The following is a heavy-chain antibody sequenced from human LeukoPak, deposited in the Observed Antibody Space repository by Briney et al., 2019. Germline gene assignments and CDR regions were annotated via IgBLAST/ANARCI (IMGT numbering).Heavy chain of an antibody. CDR2: IKQDGSEK. CDR3: ARDKYSSGWSYDAFDI. D-gene: IGHD6-19*01. V-gene: IGHV3-7*03. CDR1: GFTFSSYW. Sequence: GGSLRLSCAASGFTFSSYWMSWVRQAPGKGLEWVANIKQDGSEKYYVDSVKGRFTISRDNAKNSLYLQMNSLRSDDTAVYYCARDKYSSGWSYDAFDIWGQGTMVTVSS. J-gene: IGHJ3*02.